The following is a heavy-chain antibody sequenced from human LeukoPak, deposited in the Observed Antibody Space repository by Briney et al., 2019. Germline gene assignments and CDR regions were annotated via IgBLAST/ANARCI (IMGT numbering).Heavy chain of an antibody. D-gene: IGHD5-18*01. J-gene: IGHJ6*03. V-gene: IGHV4-34*01. Sequence: PSETLSLTCAVYGGSFSGYYWSWIRQPPGKGLEWIGEINHSGSTNYNPSLKSRVTISVDTSKNQFSLKLSSVTAADTAVYYCTRAPERWYSYGSYTYYYMDVWGKGTTVTVSS. CDR2: INHSGST. CDR1: GGSFSGYY. CDR3: TRAPERWYSYGSYTYYYMDV.